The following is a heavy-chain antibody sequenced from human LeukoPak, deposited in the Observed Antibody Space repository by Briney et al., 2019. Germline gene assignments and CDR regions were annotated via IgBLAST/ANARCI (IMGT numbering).Heavy chain of an antibody. CDR2: IDPSDSYT. CDR1: GYTFTSYW. CDR3: ARMRRTTIFGVVIIDDY. V-gene: IGHV5-10-1*01. Sequence: HGESLKISCKGSGYTFTSYWIAWVRQMPGKGLEWMGRIDPSDSYTNYSPSFQGHVTISADKSISTAYLQWSSLKASDTAMYYCARMRRTTIFGVVIIDDYWGQGTLVTVSS. J-gene: IGHJ4*02. D-gene: IGHD3-3*01.